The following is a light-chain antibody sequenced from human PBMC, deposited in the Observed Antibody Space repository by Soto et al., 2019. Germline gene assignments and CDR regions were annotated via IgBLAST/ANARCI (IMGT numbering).Light chain of an antibody. J-gene: IGKJ1*01. V-gene: IGKV3-20*01. CDR2: GAS. CDR3: QQYGSSPGT. CDR1: QGVSSSY. Sequence: ENVFTPSPGPPSFSPGEKATPSRRALQGVSSSYLAWYQQKPGQAPRLLIYGASSRATGIPDRFTGSGSGTDFTLTISRLEPEDFAVYYCQQYGSSPGTFGQGTKVDIK.